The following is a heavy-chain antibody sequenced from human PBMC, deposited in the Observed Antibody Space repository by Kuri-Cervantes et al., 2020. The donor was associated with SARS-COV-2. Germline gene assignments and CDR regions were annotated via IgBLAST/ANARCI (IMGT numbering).Heavy chain of an antibody. CDR3: AGVDLWFGELYLDY. V-gene: IGHV1-18*04. Sequence: ASVNVSCKASGYTFTGYYMHWVRQAPGQGLEWMGWISAYNGNTNYAQKLQGRVTMTTDTSTSTAYMELRSLRSDDTAVYYCAGVDLWFGELYLDYWGQGTLVTVSS. J-gene: IGHJ4*02. CDR1: GYTFTGYY. D-gene: IGHD3-10*01. CDR2: ISAYNGNT.